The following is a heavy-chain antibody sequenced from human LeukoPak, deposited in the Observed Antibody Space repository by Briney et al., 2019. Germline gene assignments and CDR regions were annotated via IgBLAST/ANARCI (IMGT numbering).Heavy chain of an antibody. J-gene: IGHJ4*02. Sequence: GGSLRLSCAASGFIFITYSMIWVRQAPGKGLEWVSSISGTSTYIYYADSVKGRFTISRDNAKNSLYLQMNDLRAEDTAVYYCARMYCGGDCYYYFDSWGQGTLVTVSS. CDR3: ARMYCGGDCYYYFDS. CDR1: GFIFITYS. CDR2: ISGTSTYI. D-gene: IGHD2-21*02. V-gene: IGHV3-21*01.